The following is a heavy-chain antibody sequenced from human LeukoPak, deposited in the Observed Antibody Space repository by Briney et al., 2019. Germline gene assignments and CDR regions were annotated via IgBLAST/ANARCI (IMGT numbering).Heavy chain of an antibody. CDR1: GYTFTGYY. V-gene: IGHV1-2*02. J-gene: IGHJ5*02. CDR2: INPNSGGT. D-gene: IGHD3-10*01. CDR3: ARDGVYGSGSYDWFDP. Sequence: ASVQVSCKASGYTFTGYYMHWVRQAPGQGLEWMGWINPNSGGTNYAQKFQGRVTMTRDTSISTAYMELSRLRSDDTAVYYCARDGVYGSGSYDWFDPWGQGTLVTVSS.